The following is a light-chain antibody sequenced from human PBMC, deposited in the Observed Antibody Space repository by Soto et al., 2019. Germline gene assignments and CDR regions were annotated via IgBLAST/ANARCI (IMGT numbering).Light chain of an antibody. CDR2: EVT. CDR1: SSDVGNYNY. Sequence: QSALTQPPSASGSPGQSVTISCTGTSSDVGNYNYVSWYQQYPGKAPKLMIYEVTKRPSGVPDRFSGSKSVNTASLTVSGLQAEDEADYYCSSYAGSNNVVFGGGTKLTVL. J-gene: IGLJ2*01. CDR3: SSYAGSNNVV. V-gene: IGLV2-8*01.